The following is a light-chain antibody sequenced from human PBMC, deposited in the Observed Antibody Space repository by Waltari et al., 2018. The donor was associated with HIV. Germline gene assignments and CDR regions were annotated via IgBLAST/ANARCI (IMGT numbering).Light chain of an antibody. CDR3: QAWDSGTWV. J-gene: IGLJ3*02. Sequence: SYELTQPPSVSVSPGQTASITCSGDKLGDNYACWYQQKPGQSPVLVIYQDSKRPSGIPERFPGSNSGNTATLTIRGTQAMDEADYYCQAWDSGTWVFGGGTKLTVL. CDR1: KLGDNY. CDR2: QDS. V-gene: IGLV3-1*01.